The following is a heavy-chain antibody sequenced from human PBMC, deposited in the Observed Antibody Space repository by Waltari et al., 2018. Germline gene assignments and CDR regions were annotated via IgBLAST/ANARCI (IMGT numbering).Heavy chain of an antibody. CDR3: ARGALTTLPVQNYYGMDV. CDR2: IIPILGIA. CDR1: GDTFSSYT. Sequence: QVQLVQSGAEVKKPGSSVKVSCKASGDTFSSYTISWVRQAPGQGLEWMGRIIPILGIANYAQKFQGRVTITADKSTSTAYMELSSLRSEDTAVYYCARGALTTLPVQNYYGMDVWGQGTTVTVSS. D-gene: IGHD4-4*01. J-gene: IGHJ6*02. V-gene: IGHV1-69*02.